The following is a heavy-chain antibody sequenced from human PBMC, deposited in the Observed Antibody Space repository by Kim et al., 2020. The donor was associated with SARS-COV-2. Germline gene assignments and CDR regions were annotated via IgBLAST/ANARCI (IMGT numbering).Heavy chain of an antibody. CDR2: IYYSGST. D-gene: IGHD6-13*01. Sequence: SETLSLTCTVSGGSISSYYWSWIRQPPGKGLEWIGYIYYSGSTNYNPSLKSRVTISVDTSKNQFSLKLSSVTAADTAVYYCARAIYSSSWYGLIDYWGQG. CDR1: GGSISSYY. CDR3: ARAIYSSSWYGLIDY. V-gene: IGHV4-59*01. J-gene: IGHJ4*02.